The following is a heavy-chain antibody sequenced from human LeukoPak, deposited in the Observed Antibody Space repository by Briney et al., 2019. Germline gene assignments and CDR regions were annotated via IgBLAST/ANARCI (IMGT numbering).Heavy chain of an antibody. Sequence: PGGSLRLSCATSGFTFSSYGIHWVRQAPGKGLEWVAVISYDGSNKYYADSVKGRFTISRDNSKNTLYLQMNSLRAEDTAVYYCAKASQSMIVVVIIDYWGQGTLVTVSS. CDR3: AKASQSMIVVVIIDY. CDR1: GFTFSSYG. J-gene: IGHJ4*02. CDR2: ISYDGSNK. D-gene: IGHD3-22*01. V-gene: IGHV3-30*18.